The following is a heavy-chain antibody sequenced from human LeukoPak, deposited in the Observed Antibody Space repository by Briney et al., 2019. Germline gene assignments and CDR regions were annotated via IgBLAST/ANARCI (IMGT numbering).Heavy chain of an antibody. V-gene: IGHV4-59*01. Sequence: KSSETLSLTCTVSGGSIDSNSWTCIRQPPRKGLEWIGYIYYSGTTNYNPSLKSRVTMSVDMSKNQFSLKLSSVTAADTAVYYCARRSSSWKNWFDPWGQGTLVTVSS. J-gene: IGHJ5*02. CDR2: IYYSGTT. D-gene: IGHD6-13*01. CDR1: GGSIDSNS. CDR3: ARRSSSWKNWFDP.